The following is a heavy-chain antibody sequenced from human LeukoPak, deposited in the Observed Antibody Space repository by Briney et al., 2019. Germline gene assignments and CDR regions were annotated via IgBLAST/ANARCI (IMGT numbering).Heavy chain of an antibody. CDR3: ASSTAGYSSGWSDY. J-gene: IGHJ4*02. D-gene: IGHD6-19*01. CDR1: GVIFSSDA. Sequence: GGSLRLSCAASGVIFSSDAMSWVRQAPGKGLEWASLITKSGDSSYYADSVKGRFTISRDNSKNTIYLQMNSLRAEDTAIYYCASSTAGYSSGWSDYWGQGTLVTVSS. CDR2: ITKSGDSS. V-gene: IGHV3-23*01.